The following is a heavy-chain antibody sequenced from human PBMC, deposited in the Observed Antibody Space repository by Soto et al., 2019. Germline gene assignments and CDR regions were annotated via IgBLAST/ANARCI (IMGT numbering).Heavy chain of an antibody. CDR1: GGTFSKYS. J-gene: IGHJ6*02. D-gene: IGHD5-18*01. CDR2: IIPMFGTP. Sequence: SVKVSCKASGGTFSKYSISWVRQAPGQGLEWMGGIIPMFGTPNYARKFEGRVTITADESTSTTYMELSSLRSEDTAVYYCASGPVGMLVDTAMRDYYYGMDVWGQGTTVTVSS. V-gene: IGHV1-69*13. CDR3: ASGPVGMLVDTAMRDYYYGMDV.